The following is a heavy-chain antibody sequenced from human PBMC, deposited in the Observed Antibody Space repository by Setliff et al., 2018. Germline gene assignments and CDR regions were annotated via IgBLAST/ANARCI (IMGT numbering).Heavy chain of an antibody. D-gene: IGHD3-10*01. V-gene: IGHV3-33*01. Sequence: GGSLRLSCEATGFTFSTFAIHWVRQAPGKGLEWLALIWFDIIYYADSVKGRFTISRDNAKNSLYLQMNSLRAEDTAVYYCAREQFVGDYWGQGTLVTVS. CDR3: AREQFVGDY. CDR2: IWFDII. CDR1: GFTFSTFA. J-gene: IGHJ4*02.